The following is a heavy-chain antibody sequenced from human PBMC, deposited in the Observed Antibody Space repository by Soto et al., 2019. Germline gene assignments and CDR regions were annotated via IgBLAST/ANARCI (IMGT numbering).Heavy chain of an antibody. CDR1: GFTFSSYW. CDR2: IKQDGSEK. Sequence: GGSLRLSCAASGFTFSSYWMSWVRQAPGKGLEWVANIKQDGSEKYYVDSVKGRFTISRDNAKNSLYLQMNSLRAEDTAVYYCARAGITMVRGVTTGDYGMDVRGQRTTVTVSS. V-gene: IGHV3-7*03. D-gene: IGHD3-10*01. J-gene: IGHJ6*02. CDR3: ARAGITMVRGVTTGDYGMDV.